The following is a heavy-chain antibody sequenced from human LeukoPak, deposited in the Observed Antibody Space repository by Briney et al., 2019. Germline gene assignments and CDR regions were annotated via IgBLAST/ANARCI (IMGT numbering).Heavy chain of an antibody. D-gene: IGHD2-15*01. CDR3: AREGGCSGGNCNTV. CDR2: ISAYNGNT. Sequence: ASVKVSCKASGGTFSSYAISWVRQAPGQGLEWMGWISAYNGNTNYAQKLQGRVTMTTDTSTSTAYMELRSLRSDDTAVYYCAREGGCSGGNCNTVWGQGTLVTVSS. J-gene: IGHJ4*02. V-gene: IGHV1-18*01. CDR1: GGTFSSYA.